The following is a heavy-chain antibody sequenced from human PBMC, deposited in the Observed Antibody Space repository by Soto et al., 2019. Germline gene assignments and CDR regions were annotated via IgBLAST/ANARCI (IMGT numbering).Heavy chain of an antibody. D-gene: IGHD6-13*01. CDR3: LVASAAY. V-gene: IGHV3-53*05. Sequence: PGGFLRLSCAASGVTVSSSQMTWVRQAPGKALEWVSVIFIGGTTQYAVSVKGRFIISRDNSQNTVYLQMSSLTTADTAVYYCLVASAAYWGQGTQVTVSS. CDR2: IFIGGTT. CDR1: GVTVSSSQ. J-gene: IGHJ4*02.